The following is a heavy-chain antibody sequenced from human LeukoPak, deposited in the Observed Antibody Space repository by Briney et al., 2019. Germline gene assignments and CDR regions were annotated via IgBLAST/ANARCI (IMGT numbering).Heavy chain of an antibody. J-gene: IGHJ3*02. CDR3: AKDIFPAGSTYHAAFDI. Sequence: PGGSLRLSCAASGFTFDDYAMHWVRQAPGKGLEWVSLISGDGGSTYYADSVKGRFTISRDNSKNSLYLQMNSLRTEDTALYYCAKDIFPAGSTYHAAFDIWGQGTMVTVSS. CDR1: GFTFDDYA. V-gene: IGHV3-43*02. D-gene: IGHD1/OR15-1a*01. CDR2: ISGDGGST.